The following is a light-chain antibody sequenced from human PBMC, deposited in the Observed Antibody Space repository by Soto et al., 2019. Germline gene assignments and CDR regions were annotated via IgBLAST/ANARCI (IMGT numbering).Light chain of an antibody. CDR1: SSDVGGYNY. CDR3: SSYTSSSTPYV. J-gene: IGLJ1*01. CDR2: DVS. V-gene: IGLV2-14*03. Sequence: QSALTQPASVSGSPGQSITISCTGTSSDVGGYNYVSWYQQHPGKAPKLMIYDVSNRPSGVSNRCSGSKSGNTASLTISGRQAEDEADYYCSSYTSSSTPYVFGTGTKLTVL.